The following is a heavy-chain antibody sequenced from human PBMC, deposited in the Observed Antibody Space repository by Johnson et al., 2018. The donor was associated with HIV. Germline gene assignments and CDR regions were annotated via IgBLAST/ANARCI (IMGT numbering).Heavy chain of an antibody. CDR3: AKDLGTGDDAFDI. D-gene: IGHD7-27*01. CDR1: GFPLNTYA. CDR2: ISYDGNKK. Sequence: QMLLVESGGGVVQPGRSLRLSCAASGFPLNTYAMHWIRQAPGKGLEWMALISYDGNKKYHADSVKGRFTISRDNSKNTLYLQMNSLRAEDTAVYYCAKDLGTGDDAFDIWGQGTMVTVSS. V-gene: IGHV3-30*04. J-gene: IGHJ3*02.